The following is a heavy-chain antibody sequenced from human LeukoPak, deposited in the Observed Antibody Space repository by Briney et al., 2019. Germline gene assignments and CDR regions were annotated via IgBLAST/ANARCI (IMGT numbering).Heavy chain of an antibody. CDR1: GFTFSSYW. CDR3: ARESPNFDY. Sequence: PGGSLRLSCVASGFTFSSYWMGWVRQAPGKRLEWVANIKPDESEKYYVDSVKGRFTISRDNAKNSLYLQMNSLRAEDTAVYYCARESPNFDYWGQGTLVTVSS. CDR2: IKPDESEK. V-gene: IGHV3-7*01. J-gene: IGHJ4*02.